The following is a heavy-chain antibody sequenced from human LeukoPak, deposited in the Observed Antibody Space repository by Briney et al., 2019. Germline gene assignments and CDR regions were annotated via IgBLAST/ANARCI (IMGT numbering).Heavy chain of an antibody. D-gene: IGHD4-11*01. J-gene: IGHJ4*02. V-gene: IGHV3-43*01. Sequence: GGSLRLSCAASGFTFDDYTMHWVRQAPGKSLEWGSLITWDSGTTYYKDSVKGRFTISRDNAKNSLHLQMNSLRAEDTAVYYSARGAGGPYSDYFRYWGQGTLVTVSS. CDR3: ARGAGGPYSDYFRY. CDR1: GFTFDDYT. CDR2: ITWDSGTT.